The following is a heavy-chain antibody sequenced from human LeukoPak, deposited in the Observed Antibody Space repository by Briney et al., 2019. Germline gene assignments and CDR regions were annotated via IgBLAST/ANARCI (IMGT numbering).Heavy chain of an antibody. CDR1: GFPFSSYW. CDR2: IKEDGSEK. J-gene: IGHJ4*02. D-gene: IGHD2-21*01. V-gene: IGHV3-7*01. CDR3: AKCGAYRSYDY. Sequence: GGSLRLSCAASGFPFSSYWMSWVRQAPGKGLEWVANIKEDGSEKSHADSVKGRFTVSRDNTKNSLYLQMDSLRAEDTAVYYCAKCGAYRSYDYWGQGILVIVSS.